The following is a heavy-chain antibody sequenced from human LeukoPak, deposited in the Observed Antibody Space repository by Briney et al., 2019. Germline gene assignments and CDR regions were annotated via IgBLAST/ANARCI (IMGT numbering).Heavy chain of an antibody. Sequence: GGSLRLSCAASGFTFSSYAMSWVRQAPGKGLEWVAFIRYDGSKKYYADSVKGRFTISRDNSKNTLYLQMNSLRAEDTAVYYCAKGGYKYDSSGHNYFDYWGQGTLVTVSS. CDR2: IRYDGSKK. V-gene: IGHV3-30*02. D-gene: IGHD3-22*01. J-gene: IGHJ4*02. CDR1: GFTFSSYA. CDR3: AKGGYKYDSSGHNYFDY.